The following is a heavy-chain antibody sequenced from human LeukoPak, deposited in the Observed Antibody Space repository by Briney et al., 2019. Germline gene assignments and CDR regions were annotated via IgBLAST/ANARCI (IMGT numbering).Heavy chain of an antibody. J-gene: IGHJ4*02. D-gene: IGHD4-17*01. V-gene: IGHV4-59*01. Sequence: SETLSLTCTVSGGSISSYYWSWIGQPPGKGLEWIGYIYYSGSTNYNPSLKSRVTISVDTSKNQFSLKLSSVTAADTAVYYCARSHTVTPYYFDYWGQGTLVTVSS. CDR2: IYYSGST. CDR3: ARSHTVTPYYFDY. CDR1: GGSISSYY.